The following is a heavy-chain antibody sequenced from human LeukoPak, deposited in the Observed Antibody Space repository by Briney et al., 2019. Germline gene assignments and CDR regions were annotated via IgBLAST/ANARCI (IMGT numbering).Heavy chain of an antibody. V-gene: IGHV4-59*08. Sequence: SETLSLTCTVSGGSISSYYWSWIRQPPGKGLEWIGYIYYSGSTNYNPSLKGRVTISVDTSKNQFSLKLSSVTAADTAVYYCAGSSSWYDSFDYWGQGTLVTVSS. D-gene: IGHD6-13*01. CDR1: GGSISSYY. CDR2: IYYSGST. J-gene: IGHJ4*02. CDR3: AGSSSWYDSFDY.